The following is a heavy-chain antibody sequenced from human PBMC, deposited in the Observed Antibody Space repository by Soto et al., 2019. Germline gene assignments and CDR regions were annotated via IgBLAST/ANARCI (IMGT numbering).Heavy chain of an antibody. CDR2: VSFDGSNK. CDR1: GFTFSTHA. J-gene: IGHJ5*02. D-gene: IGHD6-25*01. CDR3: AVDQTGKTTAGGGRIHH. V-gene: IGHV3-30-3*01. Sequence: QVQLVESGGGVVQPGRSLRLSCAASGFTFSTHAMHWVRQAPGKGLECVAIVSFDGSNKYYADSVKGRFTISRDNSKNTHYLQMSGLTLEDTAVYYLAVDQTGKTTAGGGRIHHWRQGTLVNVSS.